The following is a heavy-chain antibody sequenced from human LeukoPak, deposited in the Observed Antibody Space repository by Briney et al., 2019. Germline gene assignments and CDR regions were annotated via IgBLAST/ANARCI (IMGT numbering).Heavy chain of an antibody. V-gene: IGHV3-48*03. CDR1: GFTFSSYE. CDR3: AKDAEGRWLQLQFYYYYMDV. J-gene: IGHJ6*03. D-gene: IGHD5-24*01. Sequence: HSGGSLRLSCAASGFTFSSYEMNWVRQAPGKGLEWVSYISSSGSTIYYADSVKGRFTISRDNSKSTLYLQMNSLRAEDTAVYYCAKDAEGRWLQLQFYYYYMDVWGKGTTVTVSS. CDR2: ISSSGSTI.